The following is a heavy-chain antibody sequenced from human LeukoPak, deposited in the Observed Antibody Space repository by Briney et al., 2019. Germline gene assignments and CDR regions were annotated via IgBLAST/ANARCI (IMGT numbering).Heavy chain of an antibody. CDR2: ISYDGSNK. V-gene: IGHV3-30*03. CDR3: ARYITKMAGGRGFDY. Sequence: GGSLRLSCAASGFTFSSYGMHWVRQAPGKGLEWVAVISYDGSNKYYADSVKGRFTISRDNSKNTLYLQMSSLRVEDTAVYYCARYITKMAGGRGFDYWGQGTLVTVSS. D-gene: IGHD6-19*01. CDR1: GFTFSSYG. J-gene: IGHJ4*02.